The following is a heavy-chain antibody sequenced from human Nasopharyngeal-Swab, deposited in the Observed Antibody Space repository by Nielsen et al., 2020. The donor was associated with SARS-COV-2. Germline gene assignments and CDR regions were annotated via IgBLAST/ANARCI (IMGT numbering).Heavy chain of an antibody. D-gene: IGHD6-6*01. CDR2: ISYDGSNK. Sequence: GGSLRLSCAASGFTFSSYAMHWVRQAPGKGLEWVAVISYDGSNKYYADSVKGRFTISRDNSKNTLYLQMNSLGAEDTAVYYCASARPVFDYWGQGTLVTVSS. V-gene: IGHV3-30-3*01. CDR3: ASARPVFDY. CDR1: GFTFSSYA. J-gene: IGHJ4*02.